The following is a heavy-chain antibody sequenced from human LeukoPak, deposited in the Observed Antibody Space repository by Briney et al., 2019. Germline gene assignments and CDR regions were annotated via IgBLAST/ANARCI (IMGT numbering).Heavy chain of an antibody. CDR3: ARGQALYSGYDQFDY. V-gene: IGHV3-74*01. CDR2: INSDGSST. D-gene: IGHD5-12*01. Sequence: GGSLRLSCAASGFTFSSYWMHWVRQAPGKGLVWVSRINSDGSSTSYADSVKGRFTISRDNAKNTLYLQMNSLRAEDTAVYYCARGQALYSGYDQFDYWGQGTLVTVSS. J-gene: IGHJ4*02. CDR1: GFTFSSYW.